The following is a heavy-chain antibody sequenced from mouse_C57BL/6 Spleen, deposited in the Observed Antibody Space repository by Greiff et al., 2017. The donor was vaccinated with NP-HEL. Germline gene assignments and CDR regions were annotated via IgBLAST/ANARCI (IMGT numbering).Heavy chain of an antibody. CDR1: GYTFTSYG. Sequence: VQLQQSGAELARPGASVKLSCKASGYTFTSYGISWVKQRTGQGLEWIGEIYPRSGNTYYNEKFKGKATLTADKSSSTAYMELRSLTSEDSAVYFCARSIIITTVVATHYFDYWGQGTTLTVSS. J-gene: IGHJ2*01. CDR2: IYPRSGNT. CDR3: ARSIIITTVVATHYFDY. D-gene: IGHD1-1*01. V-gene: IGHV1-81*01.